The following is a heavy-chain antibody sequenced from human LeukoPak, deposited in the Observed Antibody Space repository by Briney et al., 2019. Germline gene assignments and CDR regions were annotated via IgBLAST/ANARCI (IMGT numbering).Heavy chain of an antibody. D-gene: IGHD1-26*01. CDR2: ISSSSSYI. J-gene: IGHJ4*02. V-gene: IGHV3-21*01. CDR1: GFTFSSYS. CDR3: ARDGPNVVGATSFDY. Sequence: PGGSLRLSCAASGFTFSSYSMNWVRQAPGKGLEWVSSISSSSSYIYYADSVKGRFTISRDNAKNSLYLQMNSLRAEDTAVYYCARDGPNVVGATSFDYWGQGTLVTVSS.